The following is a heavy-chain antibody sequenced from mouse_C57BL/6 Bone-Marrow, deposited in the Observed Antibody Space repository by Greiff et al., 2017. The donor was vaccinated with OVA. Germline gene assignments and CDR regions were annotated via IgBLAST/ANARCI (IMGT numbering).Heavy chain of an antibody. CDR2: IYPGSGNT. V-gene: IGHV1-66*01. CDR1: GYSFTSYY. J-gene: IGHJ4*01. CDR3: ARRTTVVAPYAMDY. D-gene: IGHD1-1*01. Sequence: LVEPGASVKISCKASGYSFTSYYIHWVKQRPGQGLEWIGWIYPGSGNTKYNEKFKGKATLTADTSSSTAYMQLSSLTSEDSAVYYCARRTTVVAPYAMDYWGQGTSVTVSS.